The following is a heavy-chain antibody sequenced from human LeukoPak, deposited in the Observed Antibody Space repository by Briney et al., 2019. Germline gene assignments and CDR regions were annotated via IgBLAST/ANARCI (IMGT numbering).Heavy chain of an antibody. J-gene: IGHJ5*02. V-gene: IGHV1-8*01. D-gene: IGHD1-7*01. Sequence: ASVKVSCEASGDTFSTYDVNWVRQATGQGLEWMGWVNPKSGHTAYAQEFQGRVTMTSDTSTAFLELSSLRFEDTAVYFCARGVVGGTTVGPWGQGTLVTVSS. CDR3: ARGVVGGTTVGP. CDR2: VNPKSGHT. CDR1: GDTFSTYD.